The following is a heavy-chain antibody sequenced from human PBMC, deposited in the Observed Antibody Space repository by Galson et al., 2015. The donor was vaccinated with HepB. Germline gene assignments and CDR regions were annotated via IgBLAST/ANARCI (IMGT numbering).Heavy chain of an antibody. Sequence: SLRLSCAASGFTFSSYGMHWVRQAPGKGLEWVAVISYDGSNKYYADSVKGRFTISRDNSKNTLYLQMNSLRAEDTAVYYCAKDGNYDFWSGYRTQKEHFDYWGQGTLVTVSS. CDR2: ISYDGSNK. D-gene: IGHD3-3*01. V-gene: IGHV3-30*18. J-gene: IGHJ4*02. CDR3: AKDGNYDFWSGYRTQKEHFDY. CDR1: GFTFSSYG.